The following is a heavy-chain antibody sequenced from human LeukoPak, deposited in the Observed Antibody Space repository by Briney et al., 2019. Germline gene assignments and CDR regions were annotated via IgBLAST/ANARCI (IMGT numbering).Heavy chain of an antibody. J-gene: IGHJ4*02. CDR3: ARVSGMATAWVDY. CDR2: IYYSGST. V-gene: IGHV4-39*01. D-gene: IGHD5-24*01. CDR1: GGSISSSSYY. Sequence: SETLSLTCTVSGGSISSSSYYWGWLRQPPGKGLEWIGSIYYSGSTYYNPSLKRRVTISVDTSKNQFSLKLSSVTAADTAVYYCARVSGMATAWVDYWGQGTLVTVSS.